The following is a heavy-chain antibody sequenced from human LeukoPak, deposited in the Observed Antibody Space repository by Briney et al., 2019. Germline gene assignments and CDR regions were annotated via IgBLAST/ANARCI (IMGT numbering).Heavy chain of an antibody. D-gene: IGHD5-18*01. Sequence: PSETLSLTCTVSGGSISSYYWSWIRQPPGRGLEWIGYIYYSGSTNYNPSLKSRVTISVDTSKNQFSLKLSSVTAADTAVYYCARRRYSLDAFDIRGQGTMVTVSS. CDR3: ARRRYSLDAFDI. J-gene: IGHJ3*02. CDR1: GGSISSYY. CDR2: IYYSGST. V-gene: IGHV4-59*08.